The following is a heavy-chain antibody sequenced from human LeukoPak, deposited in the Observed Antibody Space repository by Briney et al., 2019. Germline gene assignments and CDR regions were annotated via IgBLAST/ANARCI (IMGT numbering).Heavy chain of an antibody. Sequence: PSETLSLTCTVSGGSISSNSYYWGWIRQPPGKGLEWIGSISYSGSTYYNPSLKSRVTMSVDTSNNQFSLKLSSVTAADTAVYYCARVQSRLNWFDPWGQGTLVTVSS. CDR3: ARVQSRLNWFDP. CDR1: GGSISSNSYY. V-gene: IGHV4-39*07. J-gene: IGHJ5*02. CDR2: ISYSGST.